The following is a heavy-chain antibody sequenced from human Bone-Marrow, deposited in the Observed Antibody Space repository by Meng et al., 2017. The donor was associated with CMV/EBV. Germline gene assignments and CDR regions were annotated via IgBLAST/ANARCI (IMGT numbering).Heavy chain of an antibody. CDR1: GGSFRGYY. CDR2: INHSGST. V-gene: IGHV4-34*01. Sequence: GSLRLSCAVYGGSFRGYYWSWLRQPPGKGLEWIGEINHSGSTSKSPSLKSRVTISVDTSKNQFSLKLSSVTAADTAVYYCARALPGGAVDYWGQGKLGTVSS. D-gene: IGHD1-26*01. J-gene: IGHJ4*02. CDR3: ARALPGGAVDY.